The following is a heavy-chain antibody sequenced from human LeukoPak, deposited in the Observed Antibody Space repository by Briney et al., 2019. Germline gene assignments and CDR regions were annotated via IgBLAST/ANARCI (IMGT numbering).Heavy chain of an antibody. CDR3: VRGTPEAYY. Sequence: PGGSLRLSCAASGFTFSSYSMTWVRQAPGKGLEWVSSITTSLIISYADSVKGWFSISRDDSRSTLYLQLTSLTVEDTALYYCVRGTPEAYYWGQGTLVTVSS. CDR2: ITTSLII. V-gene: IGHV3-23*01. J-gene: IGHJ4*02. D-gene: IGHD1-14*01. CDR1: GFTFSSYS.